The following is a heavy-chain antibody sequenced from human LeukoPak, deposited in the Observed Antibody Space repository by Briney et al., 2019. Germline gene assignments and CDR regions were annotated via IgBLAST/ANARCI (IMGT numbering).Heavy chain of an antibody. CDR2: INSKGGSI. CDR1: GFTFDDYA. J-gene: IGHJ5*02. CDR3: ARGAVVTAHFRAWFDP. Sequence: SGRSLRLSCAASGFTFDDYAMGWVRQTPGRGLEWVSGINSKGGSIGYADSVKGRFTISRDNAKNSLYLQMNSLRAEDTAVYYCARGAVVTAHFRAWFDPWGQGTLVTVSS. D-gene: IGHD2-21*02. V-gene: IGHV3-20*04.